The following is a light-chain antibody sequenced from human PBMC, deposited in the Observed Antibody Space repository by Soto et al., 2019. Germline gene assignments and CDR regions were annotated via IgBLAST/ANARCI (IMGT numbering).Light chain of an antibody. V-gene: IGKV2-28*01. CDR2: LGS. CDR3: MQALQTPLT. J-gene: IGKJ4*01. Sequence: DIVMTQSPLSLPVTPGEPASISCRSSQSLLHSNGYNYLDWYLQKPGQSPQLLIYLGSNRASGVPDRFSGSGSGTDFTLKISRVEAEDVEVYYCMQALQTPLTFGGGTKVDI. CDR1: QSLLHSNGYNY.